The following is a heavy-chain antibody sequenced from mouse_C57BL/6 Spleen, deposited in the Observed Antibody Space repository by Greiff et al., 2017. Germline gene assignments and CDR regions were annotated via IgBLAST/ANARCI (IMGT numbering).Heavy chain of an antibody. CDR2: IDPSDSYT. J-gene: IGHJ2*01. D-gene: IGHD2-4*01. CDR1: GYTFTSYW. V-gene: IGHV1-50*01. Sequence: QVQLQQPGAELVKPGASVKLSCKASGYTFTSYWMQWVKQRPGQGLEWIGEIDPSDSYTNYNQKFKGKATLTVDTSSSTAYMQLSSLTSEAAAVYYCARGDYDGSFDYWGQGTTLTVSS. CDR3: ARGDYDGSFDY.